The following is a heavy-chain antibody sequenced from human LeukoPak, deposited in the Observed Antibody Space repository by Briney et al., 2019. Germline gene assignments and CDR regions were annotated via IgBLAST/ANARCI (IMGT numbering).Heavy chain of an antibody. CDR2: ICHSGST. D-gene: IGHD3-22*01. V-gene: IGHV4-38-2*02. Sequence: SETLSLTCTVSGYSISSGYCWGWIRQPPGKGLEWIGSICHSGSTYYNLSLKSRVTISVDTSKNQFSLKLSSVTAADTAVYYCARAPPAHYYDSSGPRQGFDPWGQGTLVTVSS. J-gene: IGHJ5*02. CDR3: ARAPPAHYYDSSGPRQGFDP. CDR1: GYSISSGYC.